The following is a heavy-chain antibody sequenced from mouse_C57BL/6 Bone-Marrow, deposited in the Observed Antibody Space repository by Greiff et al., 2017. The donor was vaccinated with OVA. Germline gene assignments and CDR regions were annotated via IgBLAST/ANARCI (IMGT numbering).Heavy chain of an antibody. CDR3: APSQSAWFAY. V-gene: IGHV1-64*01. Sequence: QVQLKESGAELVKPGASVKLSCKASGYTFTSYWMHWVKQRPGQGLEWIGMIHPNSGSTNYNEKFKSKATLTVDKSSSTAYMQLSSLTSEDSAVYHCAPSQSAWFAYWGQGTLVTVSA. J-gene: IGHJ3*01. CDR1: GYTFTSYW. CDR2: IHPNSGST.